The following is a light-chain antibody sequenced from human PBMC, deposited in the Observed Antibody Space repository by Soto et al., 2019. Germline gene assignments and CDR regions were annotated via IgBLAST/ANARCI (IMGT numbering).Light chain of an antibody. CDR3: QQFDTLIT. Sequence: DIQMTQSPSTLSASVGDRVTITCRASQSISSWLAWYQQKPGKAPKLLIYDASILQAGVPSRFSGGGSGTDFTFTISGLHPEDVATYYCQQFDTLITFGQGTRLEIK. V-gene: IGKV1-5*01. J-gene: IGKJ5*01. CDR2: DAS. CDR1: QSISSW.